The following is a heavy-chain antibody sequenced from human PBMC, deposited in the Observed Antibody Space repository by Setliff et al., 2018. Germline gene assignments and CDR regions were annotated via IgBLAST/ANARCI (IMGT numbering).Heavy chain of an antibody. CDR2: ITAGYGDT. CDR3: ARVDYYGSGNYYDH. J-gene: IGHJ4*02. V-gene: IGHV1-3*01. D-gene: IGHD3-10*01. CDR1: GYTFSNYG. Sequence: ASVKVSCKASGYTFSNYGVTWVRQAPGQGLEWMGWITAGYGDTKYSQKFQGRVTITRETSASTAYMELSSLRSEDTAVYYCARVDYYGSGNYYDHWGQGTLVTVSS.